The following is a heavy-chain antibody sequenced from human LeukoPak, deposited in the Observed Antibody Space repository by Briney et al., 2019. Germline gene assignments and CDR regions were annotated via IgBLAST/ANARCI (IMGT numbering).Heavy chain of an antibody. D-gene: IGHD6-13*01. J-gene: IGHJ3*02. Sequence: VASVKVSCKASGYTFTNYYMHWVRQAPGQGLEWMGWINPNSGGTNYAQKFQGRVTMTRDTSISTAYMELSRLRSDDTAVYYCARSCGSSWYGCAFDIWGQGTMVTVSS. CDR1: GYTFTNYY. CDR3: ARSCGSSWYGCAFDI. V-gene: IGHV1-2*02. CDR2: INPNSGGT.